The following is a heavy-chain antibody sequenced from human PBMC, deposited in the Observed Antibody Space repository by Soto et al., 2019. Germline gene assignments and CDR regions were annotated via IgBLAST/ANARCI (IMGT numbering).Heavy chain of an antibody. D-gene: IGHD1-26*01. J-gene: IGHJ3*02. CDR2: ISYDGSNK. V-gene: IGHV3-30*03. CDR3: ATPTKLELDLWTFDI. CDR1: GFTFSSYG. Sequence: QVQLVESGGGVVQPGRSLRLSCAASGFTFSSYGMHWVRQAPGKGLEWVAVISYDGSNKYYADSVKGRFTISRDNSKNTLYLQMNSLRGEDTAVYYRATPTKLELDLWTFDIWGQGTMVTVSS.